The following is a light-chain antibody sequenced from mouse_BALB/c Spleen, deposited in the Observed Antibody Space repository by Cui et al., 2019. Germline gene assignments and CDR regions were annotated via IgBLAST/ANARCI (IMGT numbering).Light chain of an antibody. Sequence: QIVLMQSQAIMSASLRERITMTCTASSSISTSYFHWHQQQPGSSPKLWIYSTSNLASGVPARFSGSGSGTSYSLTISSMEAEAAVNYYYHQYHRSPYTFGGGTKLEIK. V-gene: IGKV4-74*01. J-gene: IGKJ2*01. CDR2: STS. CDR1: SSISTSY. CDR3: HQYHRSPYT.